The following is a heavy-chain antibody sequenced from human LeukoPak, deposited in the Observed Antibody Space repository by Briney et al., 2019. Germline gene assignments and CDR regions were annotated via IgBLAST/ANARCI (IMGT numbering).Heavy chain of an antibody. D-gene: IGHD6-13*01. CDR3: AHSRGQQLVKGGSYYYYYMDV. V-gene: IGHV2-5*01. CDR1: GFSLSTSGVG. J-gene: IGHJ6*03. CDR2: IYWNDDK. Sequence: SGPTLVKPTQTLTLTCTFSGFSLSTSGVGVGWIRQPPGKALEWLALIYWNDDKRYSPSLKSRLTITKDTSKNQVVLTMTNMDPVDTATYYCAHSRGQQLVKGGSYYYYYMDVWGKGTTVTVSS.